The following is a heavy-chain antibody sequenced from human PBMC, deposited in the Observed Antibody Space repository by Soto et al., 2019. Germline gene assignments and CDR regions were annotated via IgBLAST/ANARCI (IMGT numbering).Heavy chain of an antibody. V-gene: IGHV1-18*01. CDR1: GYTFTSYG. Sequence: QVQLVQSGAEVKKPGASVKVSCKASGYTFTSYGIIWVRQAPGQGLEWMGWISAYNGITNYAQKLQGRVTMTTDTSTSTAYMELRSLRSDDTAVDYCARAERRNWYSSGWYYWFDPWGQGTLVTVSS. CDR2: ISAYNGIT. CDR3: ARAERRNWYSSGWYYWFDP. D-gene: IGHD6-19*01. J-gene: IGHJ5*02.